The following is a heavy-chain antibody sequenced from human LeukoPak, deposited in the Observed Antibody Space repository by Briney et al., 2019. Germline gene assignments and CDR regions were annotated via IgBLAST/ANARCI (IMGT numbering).Heavy chain of an antibody. D-gene: IGHD4-17*01. J-gene: IGHJ4*02. CDR2: IYTSGST. V-gene: IGHV4-4*02. CDR1: GGSISSSNW. CDR3: ARGPTTVTRAFDY. Sequence: SETLSLTCAVSGGSISSSNWWSWVRQPPGKGLEWIGRIYTSGSTNYNPSLKSRVTMSVDTSKNQFSLNLNSVTAADTAVYYCARGPTTVTRAFDYWGQGTLVTVSS.